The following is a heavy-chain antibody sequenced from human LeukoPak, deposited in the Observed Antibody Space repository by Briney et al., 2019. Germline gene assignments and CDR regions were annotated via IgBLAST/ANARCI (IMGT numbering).Heavy chain of an antibody. CDR3: AKVDGSGSYNPFDY. D-gene: IGHD3-10*01. Sequence: GGSLRLSCAASGFTFSSYAMSWVRQAPGKGLEWVSAISGSGGSTYYADSVKGWFTISRDNSKNTLYLQMNSLRAEDTAVYYCAKVDGSGSYNPFDYWGQGTLVTVSS. J-gene: IGHJ4*02. V-gene: IGHV3-23*01. CDR1: GFTFSSYA. CDR2: ISGSGGST.